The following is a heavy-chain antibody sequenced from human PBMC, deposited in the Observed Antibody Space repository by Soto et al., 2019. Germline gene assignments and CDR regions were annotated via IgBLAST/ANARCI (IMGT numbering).Heavy chain of an antibody. Sequence: GGSLRLSCAASGFTFSSYAMSWVRQAPGKGLEWVSAISGSGGSTYYADSVKGRFTISRDNSKNTLYLQMNSLRAEDTAVYYCARDQGLERPNRDAFDIWGQGTMVTVSS. CDR3: ARDQGLERPNRDAFDI. CDR1: GFTFSSYA. CDR2: ISGSGGST. D-gene: IGHD1-1*01. V-gene: IGHV3-23*01. J-gene: IGHJ3*02.